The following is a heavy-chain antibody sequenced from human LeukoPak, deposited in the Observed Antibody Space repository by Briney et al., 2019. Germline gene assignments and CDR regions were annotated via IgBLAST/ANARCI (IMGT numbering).Heavy chain of an antibody. CDR1: GFTSSNAC. D-gene: IGHD4-11*01. V-gene: IGHV3-15*01. Sequence: GGSLRLSCAASGFTSSNACMNWVRQVPGEGLEWVGRIRSKTDGGTTDYAAPVKGRFTITRDDSKITLYLPMDSLKNEDTAVYYCIADVPRDSKAFDYWGQGTLVTVSS. CDR2: IRSKTDGGTT. CDR3: IADVPRDSKAFDY. J-gene: IGHJ4*01.